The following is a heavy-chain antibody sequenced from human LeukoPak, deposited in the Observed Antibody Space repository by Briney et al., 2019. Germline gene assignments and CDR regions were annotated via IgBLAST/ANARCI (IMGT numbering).Heavy chain of an antibody. CDR3: ASGYARSARHQSDF. Sequence: GRSLRLSCVVSGFTFSDYWMHWVRQAPGKGLVWVSRINSDGSNTNYAGSVKGRFSISRDNAKNTLYLQMSSLRVEDTAVYYCASGYARSARHQSDFWGQGTVVTVSS. V-gene: IGHV3-74*01. J-gene: IGHJ4*02. CDR2: INSDGSNT. D-gene: IGHD5-12*01. CDR1: GFTFSDYW.